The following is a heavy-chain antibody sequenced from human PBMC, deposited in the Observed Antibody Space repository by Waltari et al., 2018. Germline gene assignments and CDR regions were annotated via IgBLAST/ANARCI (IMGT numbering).Heavy chain of an antibody. CDR3: AKDLKGLYRGYDLGDAFDI. D-gene: IGHD5-12*01. V-gene: IGHV3-23*04. Sequence: EVQLVESGGGLVQPGGSLRLSCAASGFTFSSYAMSWVRQAPGTGLEWVSAISGSGGSTYYADSVKGRFTISRDNSKNTLYLQMNSLRAEDTAVYYCAKDLKGLYRGYDLGDAFDIWGQGTMVTVSS. CDR2: ISGSGGST. J-gene: IGHJ3*02. CDR1: GFTFSSYA.